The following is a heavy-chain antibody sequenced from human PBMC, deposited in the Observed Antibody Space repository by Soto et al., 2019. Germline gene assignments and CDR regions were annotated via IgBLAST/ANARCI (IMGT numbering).Heavy chain of an antibody. Sequence: SETLSLTCTVSGGSISSSSYYWGWIRQPPGKGLEWIGSIYYSGSTYYNPSLKSRVTISVDTSKNQFSLKLSSVTAADTAVYYCARSIAVAGDYWGQGTLVTVSS. D-gene: IGHD6-19*01. CDR1: GGSISSSSYY. CDR3: ARSIAVAGDY. J-gene: IGHJ4*02. V-gene: IGHV4-39*01. CDR2: IYYSGST.